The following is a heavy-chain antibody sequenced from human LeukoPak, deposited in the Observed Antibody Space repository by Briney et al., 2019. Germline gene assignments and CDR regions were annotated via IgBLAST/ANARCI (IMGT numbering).Heavy chain of an antibody. V-gene: IGHV4-38-2*01. J-gene: IGHJ5*02. D-gene: IGHD1-26*01. CDR2: IYHSGST. CDR1: GYSISSGYY. CDR3: ARLLMGATKAYP. Sequence: PSETLSLTCAVSGYSISSGYYWGWIRQPPGKGLEWIGSIYHSGSTYYNPSLKSRVTISVDTSKNQFSLKLSSVTAADTAVYYCARLLMGATKAYPWGQGTLVTVSS.